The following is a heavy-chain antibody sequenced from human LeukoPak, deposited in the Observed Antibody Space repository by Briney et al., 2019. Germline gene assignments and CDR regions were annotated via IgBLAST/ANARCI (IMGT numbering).Heavy chain of an antibody. V-gene: IGHV3-15*07. CDR1: GFIFSNAW. CDR3: TTDERYSGGGSFDY. CDR2: IKSNTDGGTT. J-gene: IGHJ4*02. D-gene: IGHD3-10*01. Sequence: GGSLRLSCAASGFIFSNAWMNRVRQVPGKGLEWVGRIKSNTDGGTTDYAAPVKGRFTISRDDSKNTLYLQMNSLKTEDTAVYYCTTDERYSGGGSFDYWGQGTLVTVSS.